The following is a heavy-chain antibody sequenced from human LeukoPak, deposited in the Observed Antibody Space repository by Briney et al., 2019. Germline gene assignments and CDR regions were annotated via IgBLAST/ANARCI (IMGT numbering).Heavy chain of an antibody. V-gene: IGHV3-74*01. Sequence: GGSLGLSCAASGFTLSSYWMHWVRQVPGKGLVWVSRIKGDGTSTSYADSVKGRFTISRDNAKNTLYLQMNSLRAEDTAVYYCASGTASYYWGQGTLVTVSS. J-gene: IGHJ4*02. CDR3: ASGTASYY. CDR1: GFTLSSYW. CDR2: IKGDGTST.